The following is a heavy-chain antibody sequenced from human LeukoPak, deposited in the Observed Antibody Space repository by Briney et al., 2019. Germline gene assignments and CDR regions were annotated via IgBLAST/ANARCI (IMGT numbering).Heavy chain of an antibody. Sequence: ASVKVSCKASGGTFSSYAISWVRQAPGQGLEWMGGIIPIFGTANYAQKFQGRVTITADESTSTAYMELSSLRSEDTAVYYCARGNQQQLVLNYYYGMDVWGQGTTVTASS. D-gene: IGHD6-13*01. CDR2: IIPIFGTA. CDR1: GGTFSSYA. CDR3: ARGNQQQLVLNYYYGMDV. J-gene: IGHJ6*02. V-gene: IGHV1-69*13.